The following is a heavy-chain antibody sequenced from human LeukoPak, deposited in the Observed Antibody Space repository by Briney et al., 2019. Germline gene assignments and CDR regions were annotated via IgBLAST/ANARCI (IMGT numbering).Heavy chain of an antibody. CDR2: ISGSGGST. CDR1: GFTFSSYV. CDR3: ATTLLRASTYMDV. Sequence: GGSLRLSCAASGFTFSSYVMSWVRQAPGKGLEWVSGISGSGGSTYYADSVKGRFTISRDNSKNTLYLPMNSLRAEDTAVYYCATTLLRASTYMDVWGKGTTVTVSS. V-gene: IGHV3-23*01. J-gene: IGHJ6*03.